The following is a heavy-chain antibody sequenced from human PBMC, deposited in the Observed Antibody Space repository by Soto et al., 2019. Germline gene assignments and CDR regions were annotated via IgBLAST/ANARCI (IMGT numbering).Heavy chain of an antibody. CDR3: ARGNPFNYAGFDV. CDR1: GYTFGDFD. CDR2: MNAKSGDT. V-gene: IGHV1-8*01. Sequence: QAHLEQSGAEVKRPGASVKVSCKASGYTFGDFDINWLRQASGQGPEWMGWMNAKSGDTFFAQRFQGKFNMTWDTSLSTAYMELGSLTSDDTATYYCARGNPFNYAGFDVWGQGTTVAVSS. J-gene: IGHJ6*02. D-gene: IGHD3-16*01.